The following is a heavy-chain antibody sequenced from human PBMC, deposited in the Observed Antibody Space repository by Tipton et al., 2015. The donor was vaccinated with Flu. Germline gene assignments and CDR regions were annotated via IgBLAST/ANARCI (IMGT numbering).Heavy chain of an antibody. CDR1: GFSFSTYA. D-gene: IGHD6-25*01. J-gene: IGHJ4*02. CDR3: AKDRGQRLIEFDADY. Sequence: SLRLSCAASGFSFSTYAMSWVRQAPGRGLEWVSGISAGGDTTYYADSVKGRFTISRDNSKNTLCLQMNSLRVEDTAVYYCAKDRGQRLIEFDADYWGQGTLVTVSS. V-gene: IGHV3-23*01. CDR2: ISAGGDTT.